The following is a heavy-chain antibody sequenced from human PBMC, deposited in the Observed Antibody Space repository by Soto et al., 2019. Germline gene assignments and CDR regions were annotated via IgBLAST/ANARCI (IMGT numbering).Heavy chain of an antibody. D-gene: IGHD1-26*01. CDR1: GAPVVIETHF. CDR3: AREDMSGTYYFDY. Sequence: SVTLSLTCAVSGAPVVIETHFWTGIRQPPGKGLEWIGYMYYSGITNSNPALKSRLTLSVDRSRNQFSLSLNSVTAADTAVYYCAREDMSGTYYFDYWGPGIQVTVSS. J-gene: IGHJ4*02. CDR2: MYYSGIT. V-gene: IGHV4-61*01.